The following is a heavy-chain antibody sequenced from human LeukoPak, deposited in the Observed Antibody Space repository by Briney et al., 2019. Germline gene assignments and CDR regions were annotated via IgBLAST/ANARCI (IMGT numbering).Heavy chain of an antibody. CDR2: IRYDGSNK. CDR3: AKDPHYYGSGSYYNPGWFDP. D-gene: IGHD3-10*01. CDR1: GFTFSSYG. J-gene: IGHJ5*02. V-gene: IGHV3-30*02. Sequence: GGSLRLSFAASGFTFSSYGMHWVRQAPGKGLEWVAFIRYDGSNKYYADSVKGRFTISRDSSKNTLYLQMNSLRAEDTAVYYCAKDPHYYGSGSYYNPGWFDPWGQGTLVTVSS.